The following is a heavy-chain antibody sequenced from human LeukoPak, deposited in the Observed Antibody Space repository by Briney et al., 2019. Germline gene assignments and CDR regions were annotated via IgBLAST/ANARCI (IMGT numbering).Heavy chain of an antibody. J-gene: IGHJ6*03. Sequence: RGSSVKVSCKASGGTFSSYAISWVRQAPGQGLEWMGGIIPIFGTANYAQKFQGRVTITADESTSTAYMELSSLRSEDTAVYYCARSYYGSGSYHTLYYYYMDVWGKGTTVTISS. CDR1: GGTFSSYA. V-gene: IGHV1-69*01. D-gene: IGHD3-10*01. CDR3: ARSYYGSGSYHTLYYYYMDV. CDR2: IIPIFGTA.